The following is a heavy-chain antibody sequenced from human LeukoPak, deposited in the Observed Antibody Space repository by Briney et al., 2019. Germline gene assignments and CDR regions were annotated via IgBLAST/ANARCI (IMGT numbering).Heavy chain of an antibody. V-gene: IGHV3-74*01. CDR2: INSDGSST. J-gene: IGHJ4*02. D-gene: IGHD1-7*01. Sequence: GGALRLSCAASGFTFSTYWMHWVRQAPGKGLVWVSRINSDGSSTSYADSVKGRFTISRDNAKNTLYLQMNSLRAEDTAVYYCPRYNWNSAPFDYWGQGTLVTVSS. CDR1: GFTFSTYW. CDR3: PRYNWNSAPFDY.